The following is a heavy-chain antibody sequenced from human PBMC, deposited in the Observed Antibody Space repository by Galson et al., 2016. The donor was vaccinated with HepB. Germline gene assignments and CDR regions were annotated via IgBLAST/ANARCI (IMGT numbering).Heavy chain of an antibody. CDR2: LSSDGSAR. D-gene: IGHD3-10*01. V-gene: IGHV3-74*01. Sequence: SLRLSCAASGFRFSSVWMHWVRQAPGKGLVWVSGLSSDGSARRYADSVQSRFTISRDNAKNTLYLEMTSLSAEDTAVYYCARGSWAPFESWGQGTLVTVSS. CDR3: ARGSWAPFES. CDR1: GFRFSSVW. J-gene: IGHJ5*01.